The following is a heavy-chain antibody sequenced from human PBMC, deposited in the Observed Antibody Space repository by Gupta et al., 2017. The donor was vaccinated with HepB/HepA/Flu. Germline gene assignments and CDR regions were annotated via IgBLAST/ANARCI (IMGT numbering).Heavy chain of an antibody. Sequence: QITLKESGPTLVKPTQTLTLTCTFSGFSLSTSGVGVGWIRQPPGKALEWLALIYWDDDKRYSPSLKSRLTITKDTSKNQVVLTMTNMDPVDXATYCCAHXQLRWYGEDAFDIWGQGTMVTVSS. J-gene: IGHJ3*02. V-gene: IGHV2-5*02. CDR3: AHXQLRWYGEDAFDI. CDR1: GFSLSTSGVG. CDR2: IYWDDDK. D-gene: IGHD4-23*01.